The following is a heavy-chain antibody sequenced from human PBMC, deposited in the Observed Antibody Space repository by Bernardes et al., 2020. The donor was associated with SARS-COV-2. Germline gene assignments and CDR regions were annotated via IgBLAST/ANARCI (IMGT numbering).Heavy chain of an antibody. Sequence: SESLSLSCTVSGFSFSSSNLWCFVRPPPGGLLEFFWVIFHIRTTNYTPSLKGRFTISLDNSKNPFSLQLNSLTAEDTAVYYCSRYDAIFCLYPLPYYFDYWGQGAVVTV. D-gene: IGHD3-9*01. CDR3: SRYDAIFCLYPLPYYFDY. J-gene: IGHJ4*02. V-gene: IGHV4-4*02. CDR2: IFHIRTT. CDR1: GFSFSSSNL.